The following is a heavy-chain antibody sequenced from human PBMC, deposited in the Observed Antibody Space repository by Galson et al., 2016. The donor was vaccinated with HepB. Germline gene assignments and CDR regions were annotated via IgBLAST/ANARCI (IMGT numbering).Heavy chain of an antibody. V-gene: IGHV3-48*03. D-gene: IGHD3-16*02. J-gene: IGHJ4*02. Sequence: SLRLSCAASGFTFSHYEMNWVRQTPRKGLEWLSYITGSSDPIYYADSVQGRFIISRDNAKNSVYLQMNNLRPEDTAIYYCARGGTSASVWGNYPPNSPKHRADYWGQGTLVTVSS. CDR1: GFTFSHYE. CDR2: ITGSSDPI. CDR3: ARGGTSASVWGNYPPNSPKHRADY.